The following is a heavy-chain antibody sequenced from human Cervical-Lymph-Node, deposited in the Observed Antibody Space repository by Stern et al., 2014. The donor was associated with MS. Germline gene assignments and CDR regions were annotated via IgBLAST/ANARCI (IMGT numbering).Heavy chain of an antibody. Sequence: QVPLVESGAAVKKPGSSVKVSCKASGGTFSSYAISWVRQAPGQGLAWMGGSNPIFGTANYAQKFQGRVTITADESTSTAYMELSSLRSEDTAVYYCARGGESTVTWEDWGQGTLVTVSS. CDR2: SNPIFGTA. J-gene: IGHJ4*02. D-gene: IGHD4-17*01. CDR3: ARGGESTVTWED. V-gene: IGHV1-69*01. CDR1: GGTFSSYA.